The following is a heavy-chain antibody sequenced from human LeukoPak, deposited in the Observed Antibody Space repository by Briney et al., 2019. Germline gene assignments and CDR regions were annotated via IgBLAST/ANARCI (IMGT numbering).Heavy chain of an antibody. CDR2: VTPSGDPT. J-gene: IGHJ4*02. D-gene: IGHD2-21*02. CDR3: AKSHHVTAIDY. V-gene: IGHV3-23*01. Sequence: GGSLRLSCAGSGFTFSTHGMNWVRQAPGKGLEWVSGVTPSGDPTYYADSVKGRFIISRDNSKNTMYLQMNSLRADDTAVYYCAKSHHVTAIDYWGQGTLVTVSS. CDR1: GFTFSTHG.